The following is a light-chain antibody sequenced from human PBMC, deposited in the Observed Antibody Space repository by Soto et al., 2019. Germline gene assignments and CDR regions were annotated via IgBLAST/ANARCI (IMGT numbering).Light chain of an antibody. CDR1: QNISTY. CDR2: AAS. V-gene: IGKV1-39*01. Sequence: DIPMTQSPSSLSASVGDRVTITCRASQNISTYLNWYQQKPGKVPNLLIFAASSLLSGVPSRFSGSGSGTDFTLTITSLQAEDSATYYCQQSFIAPWTFGQGTKVEIK. CDR3: QQSFIAPWT. J-gene: IGKJ1*01.